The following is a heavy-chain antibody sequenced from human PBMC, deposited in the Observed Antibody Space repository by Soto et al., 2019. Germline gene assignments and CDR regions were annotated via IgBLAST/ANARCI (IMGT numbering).Heavy chain of an antibody. Sequence: PSETLSLTCTVSGVSISSFYWGWVRQPPGKGLEWIGYVFYSGSTNYIPSLKSRVTMSADTSKNQFSLRLTSVTAADTAVYYCARAAWSSSWYFESWGQGTLVTVSS. CDR1: GVSISSFY. J-gene: IGHJ4*02. CDR3: ARAAWSSSWYFES. CDR2: VFYSGST. D-gene: IGHD6-13*01. V-gene: IGHV4-59*01.